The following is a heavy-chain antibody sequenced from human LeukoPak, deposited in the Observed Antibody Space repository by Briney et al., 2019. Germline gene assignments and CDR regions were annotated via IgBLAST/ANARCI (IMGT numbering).Heavy chain of an antibody. J-gene: IGHJ4*02. V-gene: IGHV1-69*13. CDR3: ARGVVGQLWDTYFDY. CDR1: GGTFSSYA. D-gene: IGHD5-18*01. CDR2: ITPIFGTA. Sequence: SVKVSCKASGGTFSSYAISWVRQAPGQGLEWMGGITPIFGTANYAQKFQGRVTITADESTSTAYMELSSLRSEDTAVYYCARGVVGQLWDTYFDYWGQGTLVTVSS.